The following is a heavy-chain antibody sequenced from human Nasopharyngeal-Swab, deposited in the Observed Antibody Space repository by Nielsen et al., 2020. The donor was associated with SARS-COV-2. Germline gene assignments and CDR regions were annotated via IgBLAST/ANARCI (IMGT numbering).Heavy chain of an antibody. D-gene: IGHD2-21*02. V-gene: IGHV3-21*06. CDR3: TRDYKTYCGGDCYADY. J-gene: IGHJ4*02. Sequence: GESLKISCAASGFTFSTYSMNWVRQAPGKGLEWVSSISSSSSFIYYADSVKSRFTISRDNVKNSLYLQMNSLRAEDTAVYYCTRDYKTYCGGDCYADYWGRGTLVTVSS. CDR1: GFTFSTYS. CDR2: ISSSSSFI.